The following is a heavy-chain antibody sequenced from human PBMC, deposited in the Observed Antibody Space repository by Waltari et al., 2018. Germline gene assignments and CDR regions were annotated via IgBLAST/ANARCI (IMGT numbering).Heavy chain of an antibody. CDR2: IYYSGST. CDR1: GGSISSSSYY. Sequence: QLQLQESGPGLVKPSETLSLTCTVSGGSISSSSYYWGWIRQPPGKGLEWIGSIYYSGSTYYNPSLKSRVTISVDTSKNQFSLKLSSVTAADTAVYYCARLGAAATNWFDPWCQGTLVTVSS. D-gene: IGHD6-13*01. CDR3: ARLGAAATNWFDP. V-gene: IGHV4-39*01. J-gene: IGHJ5*02.